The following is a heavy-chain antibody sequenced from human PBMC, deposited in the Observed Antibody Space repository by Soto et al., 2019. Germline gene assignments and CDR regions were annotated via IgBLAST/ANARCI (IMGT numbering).Heavy chain of an antibody. CDR3: AREKAHGDNPLDP. J-gene: IGHJ5*02. D-gene: IGHD4-17*01. CDR1: GGSISSSSYY. Sequence: SETLSLTCTVSGGSISSSSYYWGWIRQPPGKGLEWIGSIYYSGSTYYNPSLKSRVTISVDTSKNQFSLKLSSEDTAMYYCAREKAHGDNPLDPWGQGTQVTVSS. V-gene: IGHV4-39*07. CDR2: IYYSGST.